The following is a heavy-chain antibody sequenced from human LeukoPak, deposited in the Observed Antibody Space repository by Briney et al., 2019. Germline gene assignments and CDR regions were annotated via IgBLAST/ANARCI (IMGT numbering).Heavy chain of an antibody. CDR2: VYYSGST. J-gene: IGHJ5*02. Sequence: SETLSLTCTVSGGSISTTNYYWGWIRQSPGKGLEWFGCVYYSGSTYYNPSLKSRVTISVDTSKNQFSLKLSSVTAADTAVYYCARGFHYGGRVRWDWFDPWGQGTLVTVSS. D-gene: IGHD4-23*01. CDR3: ARGFHYGGRVRWDWFDP. CDR1: GGSISTTNYY. V-gene: IGHV4-39*07.